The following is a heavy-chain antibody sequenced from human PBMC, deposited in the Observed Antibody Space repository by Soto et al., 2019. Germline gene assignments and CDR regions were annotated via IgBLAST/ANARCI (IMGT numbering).Heavy chain of an antibody. J-gene: IGHJ6*03. V-gene: IGHV1-18*01. CDR1: GYTFTSYD. D-gene: IGHD6-19*01. CDR3: ARDRGVAPPVAGNTHYYYYMDV. CDR2: ISAYNGNT. Sequence: GASVKVSCKASGYTFTSYDINWVRQATGQGLEWMGWISAYNGNTNYAQKFQGRVTMTTDASTSTAYLELRSLRSDDTAVYYCARDRGVAPPVAGNTHYYYYMDVWGKGTTVTVSS.